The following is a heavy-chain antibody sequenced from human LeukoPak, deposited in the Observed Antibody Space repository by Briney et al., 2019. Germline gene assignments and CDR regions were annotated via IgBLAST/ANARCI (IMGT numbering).Heavy chain of an antibody. CDR1: GFTFSSYW. J-gene: IGHJ6*03. Sequence: PGGSLRLSCAASGFTFSSYWMSWVRQAPGKGLEWVANIKQDGSEKYYVDSVKGRFTISRDNAKNSLYLQMNSLRAEDTAVYYCARVGIAGPDYYYYYMDVWGKGTTVTVSS. CDR2: IKQDGSEK. D-gene: IGHD6-13*01. CDR3: ARVGIAGPDYYYYYMDV. V-gene: IGHV3-7*03.